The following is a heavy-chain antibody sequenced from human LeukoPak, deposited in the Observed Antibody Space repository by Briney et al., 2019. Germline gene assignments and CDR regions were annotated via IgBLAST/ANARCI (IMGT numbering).Heavy chain of an antibody. D-gene: IGHD5-24*01. CDR1: GFTFSSYG. Sequence: GGSLRLSCVASGFTFSSYGMHWVRQAPGKGLEWVAVISYDGSNKYYADSVKGRFTISRDNSKNTLYLQMNSLRAEDTAVYYCAKDTSERWLQPDYWGQGTLVTVSS. CDR2: ISYDGSNK. J-gene: IGHJ4*02. CDR3: AKDTSERWLQPDY. V-gene: IGHV3-30*18.